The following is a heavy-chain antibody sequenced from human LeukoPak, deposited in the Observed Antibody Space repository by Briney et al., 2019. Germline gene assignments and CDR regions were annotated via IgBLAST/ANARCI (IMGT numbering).Heavy chain of an antibody. CDR3: AKDWRIVVV. CDR2: ISGSGGTT. CDR1: GFTFSIYA. Sequence: GGSLRLSCAASGFTFSIYAMSWVRQTPGKGLEWVSAISGSGGTTYYADSVKGRFTISRDNPKNTLYLQLNSLRAEDTALYYCAKDWRIVVVGGQGTLVTVSS. J-gene: IGHJ4*02. D-gene: IGHD3-22*01. V-gene: IGHV3-23*01.